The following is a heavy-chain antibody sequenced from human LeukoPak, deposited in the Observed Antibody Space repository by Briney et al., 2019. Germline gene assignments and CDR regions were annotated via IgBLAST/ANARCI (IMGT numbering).Heavy chain of an antibody. CDR2: ISSSSSYI. CDR1: GFTFSSYS. CDR3: ARDPLGDGGSYFDY. D-gene: IGHD5-24*01. V-gene: IGHV3-21*01. J-gene: IGHJ4*02. Sequence: GGSLRLSCAASGFTFSSYSMNWVRQAPGKGLEWVSSISSSSSYIYYADSVKGRSTISRDNAKNSLYLQMNSLRAEDTAVYYCARDPLGDGGSYFDYWGQGTLVTVSS.